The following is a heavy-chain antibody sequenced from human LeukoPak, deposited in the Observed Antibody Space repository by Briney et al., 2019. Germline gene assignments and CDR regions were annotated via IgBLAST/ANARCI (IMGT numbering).Heavy chain of an antibody. CDR1: GFTFNNYW. CDR3: LAGYYYYYMDV. CDR2: TNTHGTSA. D-gene: IGHD6-13*01. J-gene: IGHJ6*03. V-gene: IGHV3-74*01. Sequence: GGSLRLSCAASGFTFNNYWMHWVRQAPGKGLVWVARTNTHGTSANYADSVKGRFTISRDKANNTLYLQMNGLRDEDTGVYYALAGYYYYYMDVWGKGTTVTVSS.